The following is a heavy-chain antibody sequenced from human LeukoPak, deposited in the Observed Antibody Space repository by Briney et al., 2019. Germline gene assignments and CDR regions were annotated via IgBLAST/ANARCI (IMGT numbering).Heavy chain of an antibody. D-gene: IGHD6-13*01. J-gene: IGHJ4*02. CDR3: GRQENRIAAASAGY. CDR1: GDSISSSSSY. V-gene: IGHV4-39*01. CDR2: RYYRGST. Sequence: PSETLSLTCIVSGDSISSSSSYWGWIRQPPGKGLEWIGSRYYRGSTYYNPSLKSRVTISEDTSKNLLSLKLSSVTAADTAVYYCGRQENRIAAASAGYWGQGVLVTVSS.